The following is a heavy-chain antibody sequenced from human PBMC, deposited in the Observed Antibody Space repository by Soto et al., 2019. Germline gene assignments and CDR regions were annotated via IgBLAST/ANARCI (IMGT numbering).Heavy chain of an antibody. CDR3: ATHTVYDILTGYYNAPNWFDP. Sequence: ASVKVSCKVSGYTLTELSMHWVRQAPGKGLEWMGGFDPEDGETIYAQKFQGRVTMTEDTSTDTAYMELSSLRSEDTAVYYCATHTVYDILTGYYNAPNWFDPWGQGTLVTVSS. V-gene: IGHV1-24*01. J-gene: IGHJ5*02. CDR1: GYTLTELS. CDR2: FDPEDGET. D-gene: IGHD3-9*01.